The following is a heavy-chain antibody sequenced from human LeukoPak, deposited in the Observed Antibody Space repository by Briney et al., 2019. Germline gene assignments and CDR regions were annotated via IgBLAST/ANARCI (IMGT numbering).Heavy chain of an antibody. D-gene: IGHD3-22*01. CDR1: GYTFTSYY. Sequence: ASVKVSCKASGYTFTSYYMHWVRQAPGQGLEWMGIINPSGGSTSYAQKFQGRVTMTRDMSTSTVYMELSSLRSEDTAVYYCARSRRVYYDSSGLDPWGQGTLVTVSS. CDR3: ARSRRVYYDSSGLDP. CDR2: INPSGGST. V-gene: IGHV1-46*01. J-gene: IGHJ5*02.